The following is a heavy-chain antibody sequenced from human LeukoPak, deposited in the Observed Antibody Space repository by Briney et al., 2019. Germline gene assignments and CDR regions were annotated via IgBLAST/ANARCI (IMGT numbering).Heavy chain of an antibody. D-gene: IGHD4-11*01. V-gene: IGHV3-11*04. J-gene: IGHJ4*02. Sequence: GGSLRLSCAASGFTFSDYYMTWIRQAPGKGLEWVSYISSSGSTIYYADSVKGRFTISRDNAKNSLYLQMNSLRAEDTAVYYCARDPLVMTTVTNNYWGQGTLVTVSS. CDR2: ISSSGSTI. CDR1: GFTFSDYY. CDR3: ARDPLVMTTVTNNY.